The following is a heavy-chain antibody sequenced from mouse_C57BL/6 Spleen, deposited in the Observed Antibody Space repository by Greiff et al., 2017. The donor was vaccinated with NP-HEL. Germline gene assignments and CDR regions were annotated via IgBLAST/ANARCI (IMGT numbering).Heavy chain of an antibody. CDR1: GFNIKDYY. J-gene: IGHJ4*01. D-gene: IGHD1-1*01. V-gene: IGHV14-4*01. CDR2: IDPENGDT. CDR3: TSRSSYAMDY. Sequence: EVKLMESGAELVRPGASVKLSCTASGFNIKDYYMHWVKQRPEQGLEWIGWIDPENGDTEYASKFQGKATITADTSSNTAYLQLSSLTSEDTAVYYCTSRSSYAMDYWGQGTSVTVSS.